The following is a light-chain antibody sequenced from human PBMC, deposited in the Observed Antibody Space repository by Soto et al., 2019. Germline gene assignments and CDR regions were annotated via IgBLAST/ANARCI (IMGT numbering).Light chain of an antibody. Sequence: QSALTQPASVSGSPGQSITISCTGTSSDLGSYDFVSWYQQYPGKAPQLIIYEVSYRPSGASNRFSGSKSGNTASLTISGLQADDEADYYCSSYTSSSTFVFGTGTRSPS. J-gene: IGLJ1*01. CDR1: SSDLGSYDF. V-gene: IGLV2-14*01. CDR2: EVS. CDR3: SSYTSSSTFV.